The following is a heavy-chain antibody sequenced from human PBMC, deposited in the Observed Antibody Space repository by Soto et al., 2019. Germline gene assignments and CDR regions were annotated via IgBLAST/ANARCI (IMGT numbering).Heavy chain of an antibody. CDR3: ATPTMVRGVADELSYYYGMDV. Sequence: ASVKVSCKVSGYTLTELSMHWVRQAPGKGLEWMGGFDPEDGETIYAQKFQGRVTMTEDTSTDTAYMELSSLRSEDTAVYYCATPTMVRGVADELSYYYGMDVWGQGTTVTVSS. CDR2: FDPEDGET. D-gene: IGHD3-10*01. CDR1: GYTLTELS. J-gene: IGHJ6*02. V-gene: IGHV1-24*01.